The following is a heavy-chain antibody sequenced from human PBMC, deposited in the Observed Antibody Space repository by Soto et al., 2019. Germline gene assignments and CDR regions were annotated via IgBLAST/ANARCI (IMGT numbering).Heavy chain of an antibody. CDR3: ARRLQWQLRPLDS. Sequence: GGSLRLSCAVSGFTFSDYYMTWIRQAPGKGLEWVSYINTLSSAIYYADSVKGRFTISRDNAKNSLYLQMNSLRAEDTAVYYCARRLQWQLRPLDSWGRGTLVTVSS. CDR2: INTLSSAI. D-gene: IGHD6-19*01. CDR1: GFTFSDYY. J-gene: IGHJ4*02. V-gene: IGHV3-11*01.